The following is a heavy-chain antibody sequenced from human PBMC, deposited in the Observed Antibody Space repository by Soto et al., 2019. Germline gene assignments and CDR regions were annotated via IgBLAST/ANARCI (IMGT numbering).Heavy chain of an antibody. V-gene: IGHV3-72*01. D-gene: IGHD2-21*01. CDR3: SRAGILTTPYYTDY. CDR2: VRNKVNSYTT. Sequence: EVQLVESGGGLVQPEGSLRLSCAASGLTFSDYYMDWVRQAPGKGLEWVGRVRNKVNSYTTEYAESVKGRFTVSRDDSRNSVYLQMNSIKTGDTAMYYRSRAGILTTPYYTDYWGLGTLVTVSS. CDR1: GLTFSDYY. J-gene: IGHJ4*02.